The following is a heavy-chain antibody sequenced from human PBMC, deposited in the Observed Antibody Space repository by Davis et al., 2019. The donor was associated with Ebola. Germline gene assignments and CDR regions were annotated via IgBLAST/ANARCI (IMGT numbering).Heavy chain of an antibody. CDR3: AREIRTMVQGVRRSGFDY. CDR1: GGTFSSYA. J-gene: IGHJ4*02. Sequence: AASVKVSCKASGGTFSSYAISWVRQAPGQGLEWMGRIIPILGIANYAQKFQGRVTITADKSTSTAYMELSSLRSEDTAVYYCAREIRTMVQGVRRSGFDYWGQGTLVTVSS. CDR2: IIPILGIA. V-gene: IGHV1-69*04. D-gene: IGHD3-10*01.